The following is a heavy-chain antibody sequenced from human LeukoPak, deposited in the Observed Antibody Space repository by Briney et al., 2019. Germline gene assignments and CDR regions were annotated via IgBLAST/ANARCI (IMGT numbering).Heavy chain of an antibody. V-gene: IGHV4-34*01. CDR1: GGSFSGYY. Sequence: SETLSLTCAVYGGSFSGYYWSWIRQPPGKGLEWIGEINHSGSTNYNPSLKSRVTISVDTSKNQFSLKLSSVTAADTAVYYCVRGIPWGDSSGYFFDYWGQGTLVTVSS. CDR2: INHSGST. CDR3: VRGIPWGDSSGYFFDY. D-gene: IGHD3-22*01. J-gene: IGHJ4*02.